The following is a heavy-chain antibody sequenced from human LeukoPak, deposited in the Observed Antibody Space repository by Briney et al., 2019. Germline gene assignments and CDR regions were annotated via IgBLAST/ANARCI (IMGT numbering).Heavy chain of an antibody. V-gene: IGHV4-39*01. Sequence: SETLSLTCTVSGGSMGSHIYWWGWFRQPPGKGLAWIGSISFFGTTSYNPSLRSRVTISVDTSKKEFSLNLRSVTAAGTAIYYCARLPSTDYSIDNWGQGTLVTVSS. CDR1: GGSMGSHIYW. J-gene: IGHJ4*02. CDR3: ARLPSTDYSIDN. CDR2: ISFFGTT. D-gene: IGHD5-12*01.